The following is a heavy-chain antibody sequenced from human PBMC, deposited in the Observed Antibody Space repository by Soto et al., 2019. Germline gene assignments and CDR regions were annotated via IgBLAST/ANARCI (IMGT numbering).Heavy chain of an antibody. Sequence: GGSLRLSCAASGFTFSSYSMNWVRQAPGKGLEWVSSISSSSSYIYYADSVKGRFTISRDNAKNSLYLQMNSLRAEDTAVYYCARVEGEVNPDMVRGVIRRPFASYYYYYMDVWGKGTTVTVSS. J-gene: IGHJ6*03. CDR3: ARVEGEVNPDMVRGVIRRPFASYYYYYMDV. CDR1: GFTFSSYS. CDR2: ISSSSSYI. D-gene: IGHD3-10*01. V-gene: IGHV3-21*01.